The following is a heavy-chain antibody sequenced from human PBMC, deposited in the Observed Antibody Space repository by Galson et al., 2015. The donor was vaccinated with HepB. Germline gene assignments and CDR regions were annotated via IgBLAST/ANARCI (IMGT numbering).Heavy chain of an antibody. CDR3: AKPKRGSGYYFNAFDI. J-gene: IGHJ3*02. D-gene: IGHD3-22*01. V-gene: IGHV3-23*01. CDR2: ISGSGGST. Sequence: SLRLSCAASGVTFSSYAMSWVRQAPGKGLEWVSAISGSGGSTYYADSVKGRFTISRDNSKNTLYLQMNSLRAEDTAVYYCAKPKRGSGYYFNAFDIWGQGTMVTVSS. CDR1: GVTFSSYA.